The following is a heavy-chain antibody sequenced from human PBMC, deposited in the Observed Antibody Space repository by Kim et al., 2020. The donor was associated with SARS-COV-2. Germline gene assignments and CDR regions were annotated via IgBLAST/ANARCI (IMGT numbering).Heavy chain of an antibody. Sequence: ASVKVSCKASGYTFTSYYMHWVRQAPGQGLEWMGIINPSGGSTSYAQKFQGRVTMTRDTSTSTVYMELSSLRSEDTAVYYCARDSVGATGGYYFDYWGQGTLVTVSS. CDR2: INPSGGST. V-gene: IGHV1-46*01. CDR3: ARDSVGATGGYYFDY. J-gene: IGHJ4*02. D-gene: IGHD1-26*01. CDR1: GYTFTSYY.